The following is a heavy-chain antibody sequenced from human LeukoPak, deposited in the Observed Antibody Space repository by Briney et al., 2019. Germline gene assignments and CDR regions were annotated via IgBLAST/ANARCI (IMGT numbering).Heavy chain of an antibody. D-gene: IGHD6-19*01. J-gene: IGHJ4*02. CDR2: IKQDGSEK. CDR1: GFTFSTYW. Sequence: GGSLRLSCAASGFTFSTYWMTWVGRAPGKGLEWVANIKQDGSEKYYVDSVKGRFTNSRDNAKNSLYLQMNSLRAEDTAVYYCARGGSGWALDYWGQGTLVTVSS. CDR3: ARGGSGWALDY. V-gene: IGHV3-7*04.